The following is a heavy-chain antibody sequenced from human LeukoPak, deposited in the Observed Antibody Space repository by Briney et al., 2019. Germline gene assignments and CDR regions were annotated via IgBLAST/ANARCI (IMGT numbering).Heavy chain of an antibody. CDR3: AKYNWYYAFDL. CDR2: IKEDGSEE. J-gene: IGHJ3*01. V-gene: IGHV3-7*01. Sequence: GGSLRLSCAGSGFTFSWFWMSWVRQAPGKGLEWVANIKEDGSEEHYVDSVKGRFTISRDNAKNSLYLQMSSLRGEDTAVYYCAKYNWYYAFDLWGQGTMVTVSS. D-gene: IGHD1-20*01. CDR1: GFTFSWFW.